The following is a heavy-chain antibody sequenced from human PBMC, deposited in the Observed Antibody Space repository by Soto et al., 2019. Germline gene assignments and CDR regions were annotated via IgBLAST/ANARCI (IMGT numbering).Heavy chain of an antibody. CDR2: ISYDGSNK. CDR1: GFTFSSYA. D-gene: IGHD6-6*01. V-gene: IGHV3-30*04. CDR3: NALCSSSSNCFDP. J-gene: IGHJ5*02. Sequence: GGSLRLSCAASGFTFSSYAMHWVRQAPGKGLEWVAVISYDGSNKYYADSVKGRFTISRDNSKNTLYLQMNSLRAEDTAVYCCNALCSSSSNCFDPWGQGTLVTVSS.